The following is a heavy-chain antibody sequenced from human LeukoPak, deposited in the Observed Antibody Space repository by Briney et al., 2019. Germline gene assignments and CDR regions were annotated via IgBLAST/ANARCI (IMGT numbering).Heavy chain of an antibody. CDR1: GYTFTSYG. Sequence: GASVKVSCKASGYTFTSYGISWVRQAPEQGLEWMGMINPIGGGTNYAQKFRGRVTMTRDTSTSTVYMELSSLRSEDTAVYYCAREKRYCSSTSCSMGYYYYYGMDVWGQGTTVTVSS. V-gene: IGHV1-46*01. J-gene: IGHJ6*02. D-gene: IGHD2-2*01. CDR3: AREKRYCSSTSCSMGYYYYYGMDV. CDR2: INPIGGGT.